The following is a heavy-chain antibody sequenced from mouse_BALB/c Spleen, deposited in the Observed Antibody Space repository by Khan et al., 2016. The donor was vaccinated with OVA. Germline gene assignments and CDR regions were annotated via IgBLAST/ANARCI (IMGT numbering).Heavy chain of an antibody. CDR1: GYTFTNYG. J-gene: IGHJ4*01. Sequence: QIQLVQSGPELKKPGETVKISCKASGYTFTNYGMNWVQQSPGKALKWMGWINTYTGEPTYADDFKGRFAFSLETSASTAYLQINNLTNEDTSTYFWARPPYYSYTRDHWGQGTSVTVSS. CDR2: INTYTGEP. D-gene: IGHD2-10*01. V-gene: IGHV9-3-1*01. CDR3: ARPPYYSYTRDH.